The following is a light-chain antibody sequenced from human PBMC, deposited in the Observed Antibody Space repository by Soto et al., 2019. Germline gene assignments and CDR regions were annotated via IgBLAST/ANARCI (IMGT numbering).Light chain of an antibody. Sequence: QSVLTQPPSASGTPGQRVSISCSGYSSSIGTNFVYWYQQLPGTAPKVLIHSNNQRPSGVPDRFSGSKSGTSASLAISGLRSEDEADYYCAAWDDNLSTYVFGSGTKVPS. CDR3: AAWDDNLSTYV. J-gene: IGLJ1*01. CDR2: SNN. V-gene: IGLV1-47*02. CDR1: SSSIGTNF.